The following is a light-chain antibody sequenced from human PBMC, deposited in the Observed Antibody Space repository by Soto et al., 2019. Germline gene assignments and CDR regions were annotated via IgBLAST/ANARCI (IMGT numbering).Light chain of an antibody. CDR3: QQYGSSPGT. CDR1: QSVRSSY. CDR2: GAS. J-gene: IGKJ1*01. V-gene: IGKV3-20*01. Sequence: EIVLTQSPGTLSLSPGERATLSCRASQSVRSSYLAWYQQKPGQAPRLLIYGASSRATGIPDRFSGSESGTDFTLTISRLVPEDFAVYYCQQYGSSPGTFGQGTKVEIK.